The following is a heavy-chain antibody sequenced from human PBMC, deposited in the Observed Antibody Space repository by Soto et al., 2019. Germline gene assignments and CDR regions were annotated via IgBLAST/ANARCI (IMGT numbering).Heavy chain of an antibody. D-gene: IGHD3-10*01. CDR3: ARDKGDGSGSYDGY. V-gene: IGHV1-18*01. CDR2: ISAYNGNT. Sequence: QVQLVQSGAEVKKPGASVKVSCKASGYTFSSYGISWVRQAPGQGLEWMGWISAYNGNTNYAQKLQGRVTMTTDTPTSTAYMDLRSLRSDDTAIYYCARDKGDGSGSYDGYWGQGTLVTVSS. CDR1: GYTFSSYG. J-gene: IGHJ4*02.